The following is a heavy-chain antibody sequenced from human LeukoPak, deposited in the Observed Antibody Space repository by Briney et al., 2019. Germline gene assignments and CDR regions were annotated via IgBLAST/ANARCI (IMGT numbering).Heavy chain of an antibody. CDR3: VRDHDFVPDS. Sequence: GASVKVSCKASGYTFTSYGISWVRQAPGQGLEWMAWIGAYDGNTNYAQKFQGRVTMTTDTSTSTAYMELRSLGSDDTAVYYCVRDHDFVPDSWGQGTLVTVSS. V-gene: IGHV1-18*01. D-gene: IGHD3-3*01. CDR2: IGAYDGNT. CDR1: GYTFTSYG. J-gene: IGHJ4*02.